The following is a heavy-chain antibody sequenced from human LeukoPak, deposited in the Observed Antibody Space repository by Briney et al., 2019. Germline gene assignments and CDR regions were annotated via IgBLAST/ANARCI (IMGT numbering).Heavy chain of an antibody. CDR1: GGTFSSYT. Sequence: SVKASCKASGGTFSSYTISWVRQAPGQGLEWMGRIIPILGIANYAQKFQGRVTITADKSTSTAYMELSSLISDDTAVYYCARTGTAMGPPLDYWGQGPLVTVPS. V-gene: IGHV1-69*02. CDR3: ARTGTAMGPPLDY. D-gene: IGHD5-18*01. J-gene: IGHJ4*02. CDR2: IIPILGIA.